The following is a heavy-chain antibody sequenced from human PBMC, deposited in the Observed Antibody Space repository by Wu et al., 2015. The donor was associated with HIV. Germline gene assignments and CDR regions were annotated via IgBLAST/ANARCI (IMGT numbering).Heavy chain of an antibody. J-gene: IGHJ6*02. CDR2: ISAYNGNT. Sequence: QVQLVQSGAEVKKPGASVKVSCKASGYTFTSYGISWVRQAPGQGLEWMGWISAYNGNTNYAQKLQGGVTMTTDTSTSTAYMELRSLRSDDTAVYYCARDIPLTNYYDSSAGGVPDGNYYYYGMDVWGQGTTVTVSS. CDR3: ARDIPLTNYYDSSAGGVPDGNYYYYGMDV. V-gene: IGHV1-18*01. D-gene: IGHD3-22*01. CDR1: GYTFTSYG.